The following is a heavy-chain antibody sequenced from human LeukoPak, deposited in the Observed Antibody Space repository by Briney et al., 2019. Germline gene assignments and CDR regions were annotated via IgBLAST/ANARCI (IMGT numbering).Heavy chain of an antibody. CDR1: GFTFSSYA. V-gene: IGHV3-23*01. CDR3: AKDPTPYSGSYSFDY. D-gene: IGHD1-26*01. Sequence: GGSLRLSCAASGFTFSSYAMSWVRQAPGKGLEWVSAISGSGGSTYYADSVKGRFTISRDNSKNTLYLQMDSLRAEDTAVYYCAKDPTPYSGSYSFDYWGQGTLVTVSS. CDR2: ISGSGGST. J-gene: IGHJ4*02.